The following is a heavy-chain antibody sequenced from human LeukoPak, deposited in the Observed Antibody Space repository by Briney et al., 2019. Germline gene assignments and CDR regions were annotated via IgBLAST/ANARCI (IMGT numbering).Heavy chain of an antibody. CDR3: ARGLITRGYSGYDERGLDY. V-gene: IGHV4-34*01. D-gene: IGHD5-12*01. CDR1: GGSFSGYY. CDR2: INHSGST. J-gene: IGHJ4*02. Sequence: SETLSLTCAVYGGSFSGYYWSWIRQPPGKGLEWIGEINHSGSTNYNPSLKSRVTISVDTSKNQFSLKLSSVTAADTAVYYCARGLITRGYSGYDERGLDYWGQGTLVTVSS.